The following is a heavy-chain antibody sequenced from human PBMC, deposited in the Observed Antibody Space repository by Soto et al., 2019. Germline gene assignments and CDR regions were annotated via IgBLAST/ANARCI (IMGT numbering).Heavy chain of an antibody. Sequence: QLQLQESGPGLVKPSETLSLTCTVSGGSISSSSYYWGWIRQPPGKGLEWIGSIYYSGSTYYNPSLKSRVTISVDTSKNQFSLKLSSVTAADTAVYYCARHGYSSSWYGWRWFDPWGQGTLVTVSS. J-gene: IGHJ5*02. V-gene: IGHV4-39*01. CDR3: ARHGYSSSWYGWRWFDP. CDR1: GGSISSSSYY. D-gene: IGHD6-13*01. CDR2: IYYSGST.